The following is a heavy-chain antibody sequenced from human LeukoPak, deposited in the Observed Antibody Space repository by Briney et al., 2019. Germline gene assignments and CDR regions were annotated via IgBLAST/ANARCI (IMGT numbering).Heavy chain of an antibody. J-gene: IGHJ5*01. V-gene: IGHV1-2*02. CDR3: ARDGVRTESGKNYRNWFDS. D-gene: IGHD3-10*01. Sequence: ASVKVSYKASGYTFKNYYMHWVRQAPGQGGEGMGWISPTFGGTNFAQKFQGRVNITRDTSNSTVYMEVSRVSYDDKDVYYCARDGVRTESGKNYRNWFDSWGQGTLVTVSS. CDR2: ISPTFGGT. CDR1: GYTFKNYY.